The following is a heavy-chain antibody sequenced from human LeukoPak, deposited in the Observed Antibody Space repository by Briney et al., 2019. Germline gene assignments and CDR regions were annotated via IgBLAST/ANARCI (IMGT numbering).Heavy chain of an antibody. CDR3: ARGRGTTDKDY. J-gene: IGHJ4*02. CDR1: GFTFSNFW. CDR2: ISSDGSFT. D-gene: IGHD1-7*01. Sequence: GGSLRLSCAASGFTFSNFWMRWVRQAPGKGLVWVSRISSDGSFTTYADSVKGRFTISRDNAKNTLYLQMNSLRAEDTAVYYCARGRGTTDKDYWGQGTLVTVSS. V-gene: IGHV3-74*01.